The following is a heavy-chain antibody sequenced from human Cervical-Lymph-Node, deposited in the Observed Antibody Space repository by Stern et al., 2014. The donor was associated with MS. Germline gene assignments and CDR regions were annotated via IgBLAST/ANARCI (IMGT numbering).Heavy chain of an antibody. CDR3: AKDGESGYSLDH. Sequence: VHLVESGGGVVQPGRSLRLSCAVSGFNFSDYGMHWVRQAPGKGLEWVAVISYEGDIKHYADSVKGRFTISRDNLKNTLFLHMNSLRPNDTARYFCAKDGESGYSLDHWGQGTLVAVTS. V-gene: IGHV3-30*18. J-gene: IGHJ4*02. CDR2: ISYEGDIK. D-gene: IGHD3-22*01. CDR1: GFNFSDYG.